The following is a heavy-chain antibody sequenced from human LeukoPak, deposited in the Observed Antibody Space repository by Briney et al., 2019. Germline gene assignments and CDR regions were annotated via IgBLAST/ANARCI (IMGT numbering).Heavy chain of an antibody. J-gene: IGHJ4*01. CDR3: ARDHRYAFDN. V-gene: IGHV3-48*01. CDR1: GFNFIDYS. D-gene: IGHD5-12*01. CDR2: IGISSGNT. Sequence: PGGSLLLSCAASGFNFIDYSMNCVRPAPGKGLEWISYIGISSGNTKYADSVKGRFTISRDKARNSLYLQMNSLRVEDTAVYYCARDHRYAFDNWGHGTLVTVS.